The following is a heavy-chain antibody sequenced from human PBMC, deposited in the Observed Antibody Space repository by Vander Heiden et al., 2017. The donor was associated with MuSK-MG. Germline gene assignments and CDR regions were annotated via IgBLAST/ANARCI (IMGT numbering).Heavy chain of an antibody. CDR2: IYYSGST. Sequence: QLQLPESGPGLVKPSETLSLTCTVSGGSISSSSYYCGWIRQPPGKGLEWIGSIYYSGSTYYNPSLKSRVTISVDTSKNQFSLKLSSVTAADTAVYYCARHFAFGATYRWFDPWGQGTLVTVSS. D-gene: IGHD3-16*02. CDR1: GGSISSSSYY. J-gene: IGHJ5*02. V-gene: IGHV4-39*01. CDR3: ARHFAFGATYRWFDP.